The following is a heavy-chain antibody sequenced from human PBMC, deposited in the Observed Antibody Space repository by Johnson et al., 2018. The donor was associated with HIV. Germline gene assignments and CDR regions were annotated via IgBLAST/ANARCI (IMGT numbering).Heavy chain of an antibody. V-gene: IGHV3-30*04. Sequence: QVQLVESGGGVVQPGRSLRLSCAASGFTFSSYAMHWVRQAPGKGLEWVTVISSDGSNKYFAVSVTGRFSISRDNSKNSLYLEMNSLRAEDTAFYYCARGYYGSGSRVFDIWGQGTRVTVSS. J-gene: IGHJ3*02. D-gene: IGHD3-10*01. CDR1: GFTFSSYA. CDR2: ISSDGSNK. CDR3: ARGYYGSGSRVFDI.